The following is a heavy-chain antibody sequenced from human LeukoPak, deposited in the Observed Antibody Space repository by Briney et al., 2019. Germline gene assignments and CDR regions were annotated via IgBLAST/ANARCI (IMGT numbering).Heavy chain of an antibody. CDR2: IHTSGST. J-gene: IGHJ5*02. V-gene: IGHV4-4*09. CDR1: GDFSTFYY. Sequence: PSETLSLTCTVSGDFSTFYYWTWIRQPPGKELEWIGNIHTSGSTTYNPSLKSRVTMSIDTSKNQFSLRLNSVTAADTAVYYCARVGWGNAAAHPNWLDPWGQGILVTVSS. CDR3: ARVGWGNAAAHPNWLDP. D-gene: IGHD6-6*01.